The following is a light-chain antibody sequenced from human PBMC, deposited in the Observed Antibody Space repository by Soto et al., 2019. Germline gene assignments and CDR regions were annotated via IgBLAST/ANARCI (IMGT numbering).Light chain of an antibody. CDR1: QTVNSRY. CDR2: GAS. CDR3: QQYDSSIPYT. J-gene: IGKJ2*01. V-gene: IGKV3-20*01. Sequence: IVLTQSPGTLSLSPGERATLSCRASQTVNSRYLAWYQQKPGQAPRLLIYGASNRATGIPDRFSGGGSGTDFTLTISRLEPEDFAVYFCQQYDSSIPYTFGQGTKLEIK.